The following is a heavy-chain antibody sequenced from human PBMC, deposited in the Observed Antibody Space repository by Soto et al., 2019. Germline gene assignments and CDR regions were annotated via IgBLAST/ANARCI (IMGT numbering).Heavy chain of an antibody. D-gene: IGHD6-6*01. V-gene: IGHV3-23*01. CDR1: GFTFSSNA. J-gene: IGHJ6*02. Sequence: GGSLRLSCAASGFTFSSNAMSWVRQAPGKGLEWVTAISGSGYSTYYADSVKGRFTISRDNSKNTLYLQMNSLRAEDTAVYYCAKSSSSSSGYKDYYYYGMDVWGQGTTVTVSS. CDR3: AKSSSSSSGYKDYYYYGMDV. CDR2: ISGSGYST.